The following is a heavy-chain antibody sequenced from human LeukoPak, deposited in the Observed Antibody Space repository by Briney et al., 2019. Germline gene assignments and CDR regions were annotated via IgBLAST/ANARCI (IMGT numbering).Heavy chain of an antibody. J-gene: IGHJ3*02. Sequence: GGSLRLSCAASGFTFSSYEMNWVRQAPGKGLEWVSFISTSSSYIYYADSVKGRSTISRHNAKNSLYLEMNSLRAEDTAVYYCARVAGGSLLHSHAFDIWGQGTMVTVSS. CDR2: ISTSSSYI. CDR1: GFTFSSYE. CDR3: ARVAGGSLLHSHAFDI. V-gene: IGHV3-21*01. D-gene: IGHD3-22*01.